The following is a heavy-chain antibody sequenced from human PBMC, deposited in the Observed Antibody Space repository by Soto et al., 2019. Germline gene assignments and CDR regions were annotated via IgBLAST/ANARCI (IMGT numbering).Heavy chain of an antibody. V-gene: IGHV3-7*01. D-gene: IGHD6-13*01. CDR2: MNRDGSEK. CDR3: GRDAGRRFDY. Sequence: ASGGGLVQPGGSLRLSCAASGFTFSSYWMTWARQAPGKGLEWVASMNRDGSEKRYVDSVEGRFTISRDNAKNSLFLQMNSLSPDDTAVYYCGRDAGRRFDYWGQGSLVTVSS. CDR1: GFTFSSYW. J-gene: IGHJ4*02.